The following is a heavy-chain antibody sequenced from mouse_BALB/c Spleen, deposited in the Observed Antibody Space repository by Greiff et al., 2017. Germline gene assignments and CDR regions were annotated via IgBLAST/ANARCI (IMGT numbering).Heavy chain of an antibody. CDR2: IWAGGST. Sequence: VKLEESGPGLVAPSQSLSITCTVSGFSLTSYGVHWVRQPPGKGLEWLGVIWAGGSTNYNSALMSRLSISKDNSKSQVFLKMNSLQTDDTAMYYCARSTMITTRGFAYWGQGTLVTVSA. D-gene: IGHD2-4*01. CDR1: GFSLTSYG. J-gene: IGHJ3*01. CDR3: ARSTMITTRGFAY. V-gene: IGHV2-9*02.